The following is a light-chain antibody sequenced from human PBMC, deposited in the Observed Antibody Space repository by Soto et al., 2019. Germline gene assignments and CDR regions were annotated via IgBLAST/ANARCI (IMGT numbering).Light chain of an antibody. CDR1: QGHIRW. CDR2: DAA. J-gene: IGKJ5*01. CDR3: QQYNRYPIT. Sequence: DIQMTLSPSTLSASVGDSDTITCRASQGHIRWLALHQQTPAKAPKLRIYDAASLESGVPSRFSGSGSGTEFTLTIRRLQPDDFETYHFQQYNRYPITFGQGKRLENK. V-gene: IGKV1-5*01.